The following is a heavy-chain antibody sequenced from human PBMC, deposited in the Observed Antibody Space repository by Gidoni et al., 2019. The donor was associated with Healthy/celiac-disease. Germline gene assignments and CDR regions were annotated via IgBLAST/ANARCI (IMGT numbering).Heavy chain of an antibody. J-gene: IGHJ4*02. Sequence: EVQLLESGGGLVQPGGSLRLSCAASGVSFSSYSMSWVRQAPGKGLEGVSAISDSGGSTYYAASVKGRFTISRDNSKNTLYLQMNSLRAEDTAVYYCARPASSRIVGPGKWGQGTLVTVSS. D-gene: IGHD1-26*01. CDR2: ISDSGGST. CDR1: GVSFSSYS. CDR3: ARPASSRIVGPGK. V-gene: IGHV3-23*01.